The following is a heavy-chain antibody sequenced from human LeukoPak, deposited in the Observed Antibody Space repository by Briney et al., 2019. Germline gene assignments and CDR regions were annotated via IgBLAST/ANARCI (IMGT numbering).Heavy chain of an antibody. CDR1: GFTFRTYD. CDR2: IGTAGDS. Sequence: GGSLRLSCAASGFTFRTYDMHWVRQAPGKGLEWVSGIGTAGDSYYLGSVKGRFTISRENAKTSLYLQMNSLRAGDKAVYYCARAQYYYDSSGYSSNWYFDLWGRGTLVTVSS. CDR3: ARAQYYYDSSGYSSNWYFDL. D-gene: IGHD3-22*01. V-gene: IGHV3-13*01. J-gene: IGHJ2*01.